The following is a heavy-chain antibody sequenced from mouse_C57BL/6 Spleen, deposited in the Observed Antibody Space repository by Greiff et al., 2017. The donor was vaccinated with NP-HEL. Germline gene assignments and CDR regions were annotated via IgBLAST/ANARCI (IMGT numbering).Heavy chain of an antibody. CDR1: GYTFTDYY. V-gene: IGHV1-76*01. Sequence: QVQLQQSGAELVRPGASVKLSCKASGYTFTDYYINWVKQRPGQGLEWIARIYPGSGNTYYNEKFKGKATLTAEKSSSTAYRQLSSLTSEDSAVYCCAGGAPYYAMDDWGQGTAVTVSS. D-gene: IGHD6-1*01. CDR2: IYPGSGNT. CDR3: AGGAPYYAMDD. J-gene: IGHJ4*01.